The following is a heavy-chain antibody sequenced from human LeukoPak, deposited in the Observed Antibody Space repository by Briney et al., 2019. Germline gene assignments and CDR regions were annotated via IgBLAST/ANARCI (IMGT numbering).Heavy chain of an antibody. V-gene: IGHV1-8*01. CDR1: GYTFTSYD. CDR2: MNPNSGNT. Sequence: GASVKVSCKASGYTFTSYDINWVRRATGQGLEWMGWMNPNSGNTGYAQKFQGRVTMTRNTSISTAYMELSSLRSEDTAVYYCARSPYGGYGGIFDYWGQGTLVTVSS. J-gene: IGHJ4*02. D-gene: IGHD5-12*01. CDR3: ARSPYGGYGGIFDY.